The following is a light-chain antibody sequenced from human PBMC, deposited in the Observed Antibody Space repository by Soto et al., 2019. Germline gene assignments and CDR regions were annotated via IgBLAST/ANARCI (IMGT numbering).Light chain of an antibody. Sequence: EIVLPQSPGTMSLSPGASSPLSCRARPLVGESYLAWSQQKPGEAPRLLMYSTSIRASGIPDRFSGSGSGTEFSLTISSLHPEEFAPYYCKQYDSSPITVGHGKRLENK. V-gene: IGKV3-20*01. CDR2: STS. J-gene: IGKJ5*01. CDR1: PLVGESY. CDR3: KQYDSSPIT.